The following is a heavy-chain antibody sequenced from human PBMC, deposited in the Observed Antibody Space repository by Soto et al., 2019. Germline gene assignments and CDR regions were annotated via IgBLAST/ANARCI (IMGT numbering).Heavy chain of an antibody. CDR1: GDTFTDYY. CDR3: ARGGHVVVVTAALDY. CDR2: VNPSGGHT. D-gene: IGHD2-21*02. J-gene: IGHJ4*02. V-gene: IGHV1-46*01. Sequence: QVQLVQSGAEVKKPGASVKVSCKASGDTFTDYYIHWVRQAPGQGLEWMGTVNPSGGHTTYAQHFLGRMTMTRDTSTSSLYMELTSLTSEDTAIYYCARGGHVVVVTAALDYWGQGTLVTVSS.